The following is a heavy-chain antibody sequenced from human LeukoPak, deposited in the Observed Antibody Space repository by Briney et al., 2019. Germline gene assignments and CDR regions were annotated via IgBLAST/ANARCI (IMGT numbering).Heavy chain of an antibody. CDR2: IYHSGST. CDR3: ARARPVYSSSYFDY. D-gene: IGHD4-11*01. CDR1: GGSISTYY. Sequence: PSETLSLTCTVSGGSISTYYWSWIRQPPGKGLEWIGYIYHSGSTNYNPSLKSRVTISIDTSKNQFSLKLSSVTAADTAVYYCARARPVYSSSYFDYWGQGTLVTVSS. V-gene: IGHV4-59*01. J-gene: IGHJ4*02.